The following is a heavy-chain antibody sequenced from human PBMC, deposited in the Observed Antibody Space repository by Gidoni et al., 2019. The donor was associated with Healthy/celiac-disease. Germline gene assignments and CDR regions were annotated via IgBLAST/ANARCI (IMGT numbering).Heavy chain of an antibody. CDR2: IYYRGST. CDR3: ARGGTSNAFDI. D-gene: IGHD1-1*01. V-gene: IGHV4-30-2*01. Sequence: LQLQASGSVLVKPSQTLSPTCAVPGASISSGGYSWSWIRQPPGQGLDWIGYIYYRGSTYYNPSLNSRVTISVDRSKNQFSLKLSSVTAADTAVYYCARGGTSNAFDIWGQGTMVNVSS. J-gene: IGHJ3*02. CDR1: GASISSGGYS.